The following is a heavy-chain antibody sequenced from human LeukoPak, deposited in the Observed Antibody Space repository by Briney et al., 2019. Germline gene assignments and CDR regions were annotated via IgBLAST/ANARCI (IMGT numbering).Heavy chain of an antibody. CDR2: IWYDGSNE. J-gene: IGHJ5*02. Sequence: GGCLRLSCAASVFTFSSYCMHWVRQAPGKGLEWVAVIWYDGSNEYYADSVKGRFTISRDNSKNTLYLQMNSLRAEDTAVYYCARESTYNWFDPWGQGTLVTVSS. CDR1: VFTFSSYC. CDR3: ARESTYNWFDP. V-gene: IGHV3-33*01.